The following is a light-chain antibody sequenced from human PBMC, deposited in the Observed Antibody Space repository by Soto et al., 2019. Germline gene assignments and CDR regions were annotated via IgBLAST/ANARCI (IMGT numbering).Light chain of an antibody. Sequence: QSVLTQPRSVSGSPGQSVTISCTGTSSDVGGYNYVSWYQQHPGKAPKLMIYDVSKRPSGVPDRFSGSKSGNTASLTISGLQAEDEADYHCTSYTRDTALVFGTGTKVTVL. V-gene: IGLV2-11*01. CDR1: SSDVGGYNY. CDR2: DVS. CDR3: TSYTRDTALV. J-gene: IGLJ1*01.